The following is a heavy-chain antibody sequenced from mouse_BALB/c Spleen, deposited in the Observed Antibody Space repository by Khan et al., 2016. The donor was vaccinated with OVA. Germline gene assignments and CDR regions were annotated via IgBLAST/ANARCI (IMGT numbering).Heavy chain of an antibody. V-gene: IGHV1S137*01. CDR1: GYIFTDFT. J-gene: IGHJ3*01. CDR3: TRGGGGNRFAY. CDR2: ISTYFGDA. Sequence: QVQLKESGAELVRPGVSVKISCKGSGYIFTDFTMHWVKQSHAMSLEWIGVISTYFGDATYNQKFKDKATMTVDKSSSTAYLELARLTSEDSAIYYCTRGGGGNRFAYWGQGTLVTVSA.